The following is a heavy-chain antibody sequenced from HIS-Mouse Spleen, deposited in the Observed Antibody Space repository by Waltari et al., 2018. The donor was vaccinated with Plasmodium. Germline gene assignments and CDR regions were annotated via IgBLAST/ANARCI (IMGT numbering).Heavy chain of an antibody. CDR3: ARGVGYSSSWYWFDP. D-gene: IGHD6-13*01. J-gene: IGHJ5*02. CDR2: IYHSGST. CDR1: GYSISSGYY. V-gene: IGHV4-38-2*02. Sequence: QVQLQESGPGLVKPSETLSLTCTVSGYSISSGYYWGWIRQPPGKGLEWIGSIYHSGSTYYNPSLNGRVTISVDTSKNQFSLKLSSVTAADTAVYYCARGVGYSSSWYWFDPWGQGTLVTVSS.